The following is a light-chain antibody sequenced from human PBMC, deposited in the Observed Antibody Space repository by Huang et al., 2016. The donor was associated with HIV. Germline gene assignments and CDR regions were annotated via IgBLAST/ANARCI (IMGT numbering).Light chain of an antibody. CDR2: QAS. CDR1: QRISSY. Sequence: DIQMTQSPSTLSASVGDRVTITCRASQRISSYLAWYQQKPGKAPKLLIYQASTLQSGVPCRFSGSGSGTEFTLTISSLQPDDFATYYCQQYSSYPPLTFGPGTKVDIK. V-gene: IGKV1-5*03. J-gene: IGKJ3*01. CDR3: QQYSSYPPLT.